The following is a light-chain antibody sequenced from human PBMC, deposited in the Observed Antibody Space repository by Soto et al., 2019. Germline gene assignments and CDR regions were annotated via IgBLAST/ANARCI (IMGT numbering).Light chain of an antibody. CDR2: GAS. Sequence: EIVMTQSPATLSASPGERATLSCRASQSFSTNLAWYQHKPGQAPRLLIYGASTRATGIPASFSGSGSGTDFTLTISSLQAEDFAVYYCQHYYNRPPWTFGQGTKVDIK. J-gene: IGKJ1*01. V-gene: IGKV3-15*01. CDR1: QSFSTN. CDR3: QHYYNRPPWT.